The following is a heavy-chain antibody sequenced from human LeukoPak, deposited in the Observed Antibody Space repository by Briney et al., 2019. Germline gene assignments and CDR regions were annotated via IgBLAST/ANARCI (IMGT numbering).Heavy chain of an antibody. CDR2: ISSSGSTI. CDR3: AELGIPMIGGV. CDR1: GFTFSNYA. J-gene: IGHJ6*04. D-gene: IGHD3-10*02. V-gene: IGHV3-48*03. Sequence: GGSLRLSCAASGFTFSNYAMNWVRQAPGKGLEWVSYISSSGSTIYYADSVKGRFTISRDNAKNSLYLQMNSLRAEDTAVYYCAELGIPMIGGVWGKGTTVTISS.